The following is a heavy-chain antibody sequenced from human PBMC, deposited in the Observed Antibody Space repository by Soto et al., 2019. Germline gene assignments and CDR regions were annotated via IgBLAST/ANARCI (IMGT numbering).Heavy chain of an antibody. V-gene: IGHV3-23*01. Sequence: EVKLLESGGGLIQPGGSLRLSCAASGFTFGTYGMGWVRQAPGKGLEWVSTITNGNTYYAASVKGRFTISRDNSKNTLYLQVSSLRAEDTALYYCAKAKERGGYDSDFDSWGQGTLVTVSS. J-gene: IGHJ4*02. CDR3: AKAKERGGYDSDFDS. CDR2: ITNGNT. D-gene: IGHD3-3*01. CDR1: GFTFGTYG.